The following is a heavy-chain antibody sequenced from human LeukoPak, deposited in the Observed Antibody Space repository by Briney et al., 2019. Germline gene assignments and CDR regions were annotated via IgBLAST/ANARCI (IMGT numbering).Heavy chain of an antibody. CDR1: GYTFTSYY. Sequence: GASVKVSCKASGYTFTSYYIHWVRQAPGQGLEWMGIINPSDGGTTYAQKFQGRVTVTRDTSTSTVYVELSSLRSEDTAVYYCAKDSDSSSFDYWGQGTLVTVSS. CDR3: AKDSDSSSFDY. J-gene: IGHJ4*02. V-gene: IGHV1-46*01. D-gene: IGHD6-6*01. CDR2: INPSDGGT.